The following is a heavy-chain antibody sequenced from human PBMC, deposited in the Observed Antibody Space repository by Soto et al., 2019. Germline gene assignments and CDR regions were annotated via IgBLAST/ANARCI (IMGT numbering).Heavy chain of an antibody. CDR3: ARGRGSSSSWYNGYYYYGMDV. CDR2: INHSGST. D-gene: IGHD6-13*01. Sequence: QVQLQQWGAGLLKPSETLSLTCAVYGGSFSGYYWSWIRQPPGKGLEWIGEINHSGSTNYIPSLKSRVTISVDTSKNQCSLKLSSVTAADTAVYYCARGRGSSSSWYNGYYYYGMDVWGQGTTVTVSS. V-gene: IGHV4-34*01. J-gene: IGHJ6*02. CDR1: GGSFSGYY.